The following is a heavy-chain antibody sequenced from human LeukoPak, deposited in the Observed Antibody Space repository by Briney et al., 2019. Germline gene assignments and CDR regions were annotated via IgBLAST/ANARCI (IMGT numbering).Heavy chain of an antibody. CDR3: ARGGSCYPWSCLSDY. CDR1: GYSFTSYW. V-gene: IGHV5-51*01. CDR2: IYPGDSDT. J-gene: IGHJ4*02. Sequence: GESLKISCKGSGYSFTSYWIGWVRQMPGKGLEWMGIIYPGDSDTRYSPSFQGQVTISADKSISTAYLQWSSLKASDTAMYYCARGGSCYPWSCLSDYWGQGTLVTVSS. D-gene: IGHD2-15*01.